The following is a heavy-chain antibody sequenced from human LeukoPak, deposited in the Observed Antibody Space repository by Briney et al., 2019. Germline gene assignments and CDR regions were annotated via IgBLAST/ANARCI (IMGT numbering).Heavy chain of an antibody. Sequence: SETLSLTCTVSGGSISSSGYYWSWIRQPPGKGLEWIGEINHSGSTNYNPSLKSRVTISVDTSKNQFSLKLSSVTAADTAVYYCARGLTLDYYDSSGYYSDYFDYWGQGTLVTVSS. J-gene: IGHJ4*02. CDR3: ARGLTLDYYDSSGYYSDYFDY. CDR2: INHSGST. V-gene: IGHV4-39*07. D-gene: IGHD3-22*01. CDR1: GGSISSSGYY.